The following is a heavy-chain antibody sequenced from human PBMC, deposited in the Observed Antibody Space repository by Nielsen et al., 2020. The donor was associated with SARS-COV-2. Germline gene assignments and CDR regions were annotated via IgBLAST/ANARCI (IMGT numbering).Heavy chain of an antibody. CDR1: GSPFRNYA. CDR2: ISGRGGNT. D-gene: IGHD5-18*01. Sequence: GGSLRLSCAASGSPFRNYAMNWVRHAPGKVLGWVSAISGRGGNTFYAASVKGRFTISRDNSKSTLYLQMNSLSAEDTAIYYCAKSDGGYSYGYPDYWGQGTLVTVSS. V-gene: IGHV3-23*01. J-gene: IGHJ4*02. CDR3: AKSDGGYSYGYPDY.